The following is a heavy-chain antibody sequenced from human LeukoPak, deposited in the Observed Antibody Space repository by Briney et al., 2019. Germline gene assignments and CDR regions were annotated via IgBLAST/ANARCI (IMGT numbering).Heavy chain of an antibody. Sequence: GGSLRLSCVASGFTLTDYAMTWVRQPPGRRLEWVSTITTTVGDTHYADSVKGRFTISRDNAKNSLYLQMNSLRAEDTAVYYCASRYYDSSGDYYYYYGMDVWGQGTTVTVSS. CDR3: ASRYYDSSGDYYYYYGMDV. D-gene: IGHD3-22*01. J-gene: IGHJ6*02. CDR2: ITTTVGDT. V-gene: IGHV3-21*01. CDR1: GFTLTDYA.